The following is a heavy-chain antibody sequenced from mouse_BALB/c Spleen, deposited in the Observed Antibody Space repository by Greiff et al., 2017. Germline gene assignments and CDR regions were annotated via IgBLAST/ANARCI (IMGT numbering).Heavy chain of an antibody. J-gene: IGHJ2*01. CDR3: ARSWPYYFDY. V-gene: IGHV3-2*02. Sequence: EVQLQESGPGLVKPSQSLSLTCTVTGYSITSDYAWNWIRQFPGNKLEWMGYISYSRSTSYNPSLKSRISITRDTSKNQFFLQLNSVTTEDTATYYCARSWPYYFDYWGQGTTLTVSS. CDR2: ISYSRST. CDR1: GYSITSDYA.